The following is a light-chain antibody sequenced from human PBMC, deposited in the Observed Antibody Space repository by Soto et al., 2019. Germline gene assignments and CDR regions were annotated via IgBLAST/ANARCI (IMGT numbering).Light chain of an antibody. V-gene: IGKV1-39*01. CDR1: QSISTY. Sequence: DIQMTQSPSSLSASVGDRVTITCRASQSISTYLNWYQQKRGEAPNLLIYTASTLQSGVPSRFSGSGSGTDFTLTISSPRPEDFATYYCEQSYSTPPTFGRGTKLETK. CDR2: TAS. J-gene: IGKJ2*01. CDR3: EQSYSTPPT.